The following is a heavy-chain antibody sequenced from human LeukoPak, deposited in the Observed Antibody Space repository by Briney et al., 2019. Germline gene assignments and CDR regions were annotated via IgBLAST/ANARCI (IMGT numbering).Heavy chain of an antibody. Sequence: ASVKVSCKASGYTFTGYYMHWVRQAPGQGLEWMGWINPNSGGTNYAQKFQGRVTMTRDTSISTAYMELSRPRSDDTAVYYCARDVVVVAATMRFDPWGQGTLVTVSS. V-gene: IGHV1-2*02. J-gene: IGHJ5*02. CDR3: ARDVVVVAATMRFDP. D-gene: IGHD2-15*01. CDR1: GYTFTGYY. CDR2: INPNSGGT.